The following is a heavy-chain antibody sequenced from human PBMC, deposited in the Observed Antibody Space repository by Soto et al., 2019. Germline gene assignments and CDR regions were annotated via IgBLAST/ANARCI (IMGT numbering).Heavy chain of an antibody. CDR2: ISAGGSNT. CDR1: GFTFSSYS. D-gene: IGHD6-6*01. Sequence: GGSLRLSCAASGFTFSSYSMNWVRQAPGKGLEWVSAISAGGSNTNYADSVKGRFTISSDNSKNTLYLQMNGLRADDTAVYYCAKEYSTSFDYWGQGTPVTVSS. V-gene: IGHV3-23*01. CDR3: AKEYSTSFDY. J-gene: IGHJ4*02.